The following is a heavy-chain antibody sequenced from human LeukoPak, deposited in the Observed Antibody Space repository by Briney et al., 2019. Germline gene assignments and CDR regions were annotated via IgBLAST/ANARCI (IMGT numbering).Heavy chain of an antibody. V-gene: IGHV4-30-4*07. CDR1: GGSISSGGYS. CDR2: IYYSGST. CDR3: ARTRRGYVGYYDY. Sequence: SETLSLTCAVSGGSISSGGYSWSWIRQPPGKGLEWIGYIYYSGSTYYNPSLESRVTISVDTSKNQFSLKLSSVTAADTAVYYCARTRRGYVGYYDYWGQGTLVTVSS. D-gene: IGHD5-12*01. J-gene: IGHJ4*02.